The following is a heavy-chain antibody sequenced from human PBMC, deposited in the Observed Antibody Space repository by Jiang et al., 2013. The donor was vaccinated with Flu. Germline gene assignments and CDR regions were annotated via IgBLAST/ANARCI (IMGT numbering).Heavy chain of an antibody. J-gene: IGHJ4*02. CDR3: ARLRHKRFQAVTTEAHFDY. D-gene: IGHD4-17*01. CDR2: IFYSGTV. V-gene: IGHV4-31*03. Sequence: GPGLVKPSQTLSLTCSVSGGPISSGGFYWSWIRQHPVRGLELIGYIFYSGTVYYNPSPKSRVAISVDTSKNLFSLRLTSVTAADTAVYYCARLRHKRFQAVTTEAHFDYWGQGIGVTVSS. CDR1: GGPISSGGFY.